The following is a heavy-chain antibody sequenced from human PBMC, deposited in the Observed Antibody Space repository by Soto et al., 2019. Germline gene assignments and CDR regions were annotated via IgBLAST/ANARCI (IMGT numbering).Heavy chain of an antibody. J-gene: IGHJ5*02. CDR3: NDTASSEICIDP. D-gene: IGHD3-22*01. CDR2: IDDSGNT. CDR1: GGSISSGAYY. V-gene: IGHV4-31*03. Sequence: SETLSLTCTVSGGSISSGAYYWSWIRQHPVRGLECIGHIDDSGNTYYSPSLKSRVSISADTSKNQFSLKLKSVSAADTAVYYFNDTASSEICIDPRGHGTLVSV.